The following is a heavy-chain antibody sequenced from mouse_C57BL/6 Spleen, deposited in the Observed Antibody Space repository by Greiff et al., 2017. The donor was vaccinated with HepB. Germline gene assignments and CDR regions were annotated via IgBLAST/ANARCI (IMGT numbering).Heavy chain of an antibody. Sequence: QVQLKQPGAELVKPGASVKLSCKASGYTFTSYWMHWVKQRPGRGLEWIGRIDPNSGGTKYNEKFKSKATLTVDKPSSTAYMQLSSLTSEDSAVYYCARFGNPYYYAMDYWGQGTSVTVSS. CDR2: IDPNSGGT. D-gene: IGHD2-1*01. J-gene: IGHJ4*01. V-gene: IGHV1-72*01. CDR3: ARFGNPYYYAMDY. CDR1: GYTFTSYW.